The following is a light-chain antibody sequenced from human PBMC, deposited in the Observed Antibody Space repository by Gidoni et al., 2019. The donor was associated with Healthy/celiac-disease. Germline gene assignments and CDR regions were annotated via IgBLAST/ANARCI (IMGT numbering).Light chain of an antibody. J-gene: IGKJ1*01. V-gene: IGKV3-20*01. CDR2: GAS. CDR1: QSVSSSY. Sequence: DIVLTQSPGTLSLSPGERATLSCRASQSVSSSYLAWYQQKPGQAPRLLIYGASSRATAIPDRFSGSGSGTDFTLNISRLEPEDFAVYYCQQYGSSPPWTFGQGTKVEIK. CDR3: QQYGSSPPWT.